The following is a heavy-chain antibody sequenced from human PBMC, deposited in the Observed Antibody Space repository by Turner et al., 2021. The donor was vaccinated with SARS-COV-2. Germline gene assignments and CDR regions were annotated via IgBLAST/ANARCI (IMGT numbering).Heavy chain of an antibody. CDR1: GGSISSSSYY. V-gene: IGHV4-39*01. J-gene: IGHJ6*02. Sequence: QLQLQESGPGLVKPSETLSPTCTVSGGSISSSSYYWGWFRQPPGKGLEWSGSIYYSGSTYYNPSLKSRVTISVDTSKNQFSLKLSSVTAADTAVYYCATSTVAGTELNYYGMDVWGQGTTVTVSS. D-gene: IGHD6-13*01. CDR3: ATSTVAGTELNYYGMDV. CDR2: IYYSGST.